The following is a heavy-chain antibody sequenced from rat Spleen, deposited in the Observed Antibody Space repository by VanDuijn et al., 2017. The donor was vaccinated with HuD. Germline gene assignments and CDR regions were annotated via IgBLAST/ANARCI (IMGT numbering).Heavy chain of an antibody. CDR3: ARGWERFAY. CDR2: IRTGGTT. CDR1: GFSLTSYL. D-gene: IGHD5-1*01. J-gene: IGHJ3*01. V-gene: IGHV2-43*01. Sequence: QVQLKESGPGLVQPSQTLSLACTVSGFSLTSYLVHWVRQPSGKGLEWMGVIRTGGTTEYNSTLKSRLSISRDTSKSQVFLKMNILQTEDTAMYFCARGWERFAYWGQGTLVTVSS.